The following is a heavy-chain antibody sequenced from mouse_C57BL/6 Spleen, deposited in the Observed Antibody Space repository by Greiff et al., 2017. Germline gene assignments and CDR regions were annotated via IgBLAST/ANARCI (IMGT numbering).Heavy chain of an antibody. CDR3: ARGRGDYLYYAMDY. Sequence: EVQLQQSGPELVKPGASVKIPCKASGYTFTDYNMDWVKQSHGKSLEWIGDINPNNGGTIYNQKFKGKATLSVDKSSSTAYMELLSLTSEDTAVYYCARGRGDYLYYAMDYWGQGTSVTVSS. V-gene: IGHV1-18*01. J-gene: IGHJ4*01. CDR1: GYTFTDYN. CDR2: INPNNGGT. D-gene: IGHD2-13*01.